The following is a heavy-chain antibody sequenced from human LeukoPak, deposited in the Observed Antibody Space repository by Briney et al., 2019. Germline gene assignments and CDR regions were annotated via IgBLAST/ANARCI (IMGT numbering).Heavy chain of an antibody. Sequence: GASVKVSCTVSGYTLTELSMHWVRQAPGKGLEWMGGFDPKDGKTVYAQKFRGRVTMTEDTSTDTAYIELNSLRSEDTAVYYCATGRVSSGWYQRSDYWGQGTLVSVSS. CDR2: FDPKDGKT. CDR1: GYTLTELS. J-gene: IGHJ4*02. CDR3: ATGRVSSGWYQRSDY. D-gene: IGHD6-19*01. V-gene: IGHV1-24*01.